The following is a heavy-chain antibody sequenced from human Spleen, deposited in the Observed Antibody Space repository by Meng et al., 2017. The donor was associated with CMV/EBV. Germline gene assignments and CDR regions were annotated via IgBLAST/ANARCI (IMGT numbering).Heavy chain of an antibody. Sequence: ASVKVSCKASGYTFTAYYMHWVRQAPGQGLEWMGWINPNSGGTNYAQKFQGRVTMTRDTSISTAYMELSRLRSDDTAVYYCARSSAHCSSTSCSVFDYWGQGTLVTVSS. J-gene: IGHJ4*02. CDR1: GYTFTAYY. V-gene: IGHV1-2*02. CDR3: ARSSAHCSSTSCSVFDY. CDR2: INPNSGGT. D-gene: IGHD2-2*01.